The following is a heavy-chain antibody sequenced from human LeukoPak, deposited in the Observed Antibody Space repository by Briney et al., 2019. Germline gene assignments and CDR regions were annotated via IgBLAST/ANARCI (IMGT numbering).Heavy chain of an antibody. CDR1: GFTFNRYS. CDR3: AGGEEGFYGSGSYRPFDL. V-gene: IGHV3-48*01. CDR2: ISGTSATI. D-gene: IGHD3-10*01. Sequence: GGSLRLSCLASGFTFNRYSMNWVRQAPGKGLEWLSYISGTSATIYYGDSVTGRFTISRDNANTSLYLQMSSLRAEDTAVYYCAGGEEGFYGSGSYRPFDLWGQGTLVVVSS. J-gene: IGHJ4*02.